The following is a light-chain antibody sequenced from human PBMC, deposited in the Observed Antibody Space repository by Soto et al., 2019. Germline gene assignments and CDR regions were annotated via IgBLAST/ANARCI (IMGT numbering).Light chain of an antibody. CDR3: SSSAGMYNLGV. CDR2: NVN. Sequence: QSALTQPPSVSGSPGQSVTISCSGTSSDVGAYKYVSWYQQHPGRAPKVVIYNVNQRPSGVPDRFSGAESGNTASLTISGGQAEDEADYHCSSSAGMYNLGVFGVGTTVPVL. CDR1: SSDVGAYKY. J-gene: IGLJ2*01. V-gene: IGLV2-11*01.